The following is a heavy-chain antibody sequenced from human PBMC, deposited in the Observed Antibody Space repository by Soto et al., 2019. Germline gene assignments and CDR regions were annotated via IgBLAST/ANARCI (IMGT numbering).Heavy chain of an antibody. CDR3: AKGGAYRYQLLSNHGYYFDY. Sequence: HPGGSLRLSCAASGFTFSSYAMSWVRQAPGKGLEWVSAISGSGGSTYYADSVKGRFTISRDNSKNTLYLQMNSLRAEDTAVYYCAKGGAYRYQLLSNHGYYFDYWGQGTLVTVSS. J-gene: IGHJ4*02. V-gene: IGHV3-23*01. D-gene: IGHD2-2*01. CDR2: ISGSGGST. CDR1: GFTFSSYA.